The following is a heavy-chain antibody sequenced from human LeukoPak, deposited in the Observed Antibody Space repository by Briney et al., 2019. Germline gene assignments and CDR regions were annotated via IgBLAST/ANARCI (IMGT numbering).Heavy chain of an antibody. CDR1: GGSFSGYY. Sequence: SETLSLTCAVYGGSFSGYYWSWIRQPPGKGLEWIGEINHSGSTNYNPSLKSRVTISVDTSKNQFSLKLSSVTAADTAVYYCAGASSGWYDARYYFDYWGQGTLVTVSS. D-gene: IGHD6-19*01. CDR3: AGASSGWYDARYYFDY. V-gene: IGHV4-34*01. CDR2: INHSGST. J-gene: IGHJ4*02.